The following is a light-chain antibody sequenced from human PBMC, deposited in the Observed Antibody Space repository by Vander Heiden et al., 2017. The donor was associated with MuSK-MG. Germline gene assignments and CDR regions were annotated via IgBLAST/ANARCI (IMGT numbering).Light chain of an antibody. CDR1: QSVSSY. CDR3: QQRRNLWT. Sequence: EIVLTQSPATLSLSPGERSTPSCRASQSVSSYLAWYQQKPGQAPRLLIYHASNRATGIPDRFSGSGSGTDFTLTSTSREPKDFAVYYGQQRRNLWTFGQGTKVEIK. J-gene: IGKJ1*01. CDR2: HAS. V-gene: IGKV3-11*01.